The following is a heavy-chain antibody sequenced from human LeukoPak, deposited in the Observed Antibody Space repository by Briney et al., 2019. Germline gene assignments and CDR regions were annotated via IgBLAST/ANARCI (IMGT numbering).Heavy chain of an antibody. CDR1: GFTIRTNF. CDR3: AKRGHYSINWYHYFDY. Sequence: GGSLRLSCAASGFTIRTNFMSWVRQTPGKGLEWVSVLYSGGRTTYADSVKGRFTISRDNSKNTLFLQMNSLRPDDTAVYYCAKRGHYSINWYHYFDYWGQGTLVTVSS. J-gene: IGHJ4*02. CDR2: LYSGGRT. D-gene: IGHD6-13*01. V-gene: IGHV3-66*01.